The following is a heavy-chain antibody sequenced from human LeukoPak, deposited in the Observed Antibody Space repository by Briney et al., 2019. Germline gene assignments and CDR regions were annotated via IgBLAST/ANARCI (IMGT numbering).Heavy chain of an antibody. CDR3: AKDEQRITSAFDI. V-gene: IGHV3-30*18. J-gene: IGHJ3*02. CDR2: ISYDGSNK. CDR1: GFTFSSYG. Sequence: GGSLRLSCAASGFTFSSYGMHWVRQAPGKGLEWVAVISYDGSNKYYADSVRGRFTISRDNSKNTLYLQMNSLRAEDTAVYYCAKDEQRITSAFDIWGQGTMVTVSS. D-gene: IGHD3-3*01.